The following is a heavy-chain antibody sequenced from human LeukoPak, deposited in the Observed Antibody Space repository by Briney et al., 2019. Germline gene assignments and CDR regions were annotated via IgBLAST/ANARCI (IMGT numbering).Heavy chain of an antibody. CDR2: ISYDGSNK. D-gene: IGHD3-22*01. Sequence: PGGSLRLSCAASGFTFSSYAMHWVRQAPGKGLEWVAVISYDGSNKYYADSVKGRFTISRDNSKNTQYLQMNSLRAEDTAVYYCARDPYYYDSSGYYYAGYFDYWGQGTLVTVSS. CDR3: ARDPYYYDSSGYYYAGYFDY. V-gene: IGHV3-30-3*01. CDR1: GFTFSSYA. J-gene: IGHJ4*02.